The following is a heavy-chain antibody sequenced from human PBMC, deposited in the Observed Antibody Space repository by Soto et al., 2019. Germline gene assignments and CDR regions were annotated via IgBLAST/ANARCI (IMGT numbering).Heavy chain of an antibody. CDR2: INSDGSST. CDR3: ARGAKYYDILTGWVYYFDY. D-gene: IGHD3-9*01. V-gene: IGHV3-74*01. J-gene: IGHJ4*02. CDR1: GFTFSGYW. Sequence: EVQLVESGGGLVQPGGSLRLSCAASGFTFSGYWMHWVRQAPGKGLVWVSRINSDGSSTSYADSVKGRFTISRDNAKNTLYLQMNSLRAEDTAVYYCARGAKYYDILTGWVYYFDYWGQGTLVTVSS.